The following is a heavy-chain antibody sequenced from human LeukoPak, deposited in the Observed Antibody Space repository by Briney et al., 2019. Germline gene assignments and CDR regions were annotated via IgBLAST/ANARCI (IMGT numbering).Heavy chain of an antibody. J-gene: IGHJ3*02. CDR2: IYYSGST. D-gene: IGHD3-9*01. CDR3: ARGGGLYYNILTGYYNVGAFDI. CDR1: GGSISSYY. V-gene: IGHV4-59*01. Sequence: SETLSLTCTVSGGSISSYYWSWIRQPPGKGLEWIGYIYYSGSTNYNPSLKSRVTISVDTSKNQFSLKLSSVTAADTAVYYCARGGGLYYNILTGYYNVGAFDIWGQGTMVTVSS.